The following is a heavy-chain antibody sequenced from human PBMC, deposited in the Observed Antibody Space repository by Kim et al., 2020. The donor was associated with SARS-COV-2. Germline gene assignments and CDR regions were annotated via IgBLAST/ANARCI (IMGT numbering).Heavy chain of an antibody. CDR3: ARGGYYYGMDV. V-gene: IGHV4-59*09. Sequence: TNYNPSLNGRVTISVDTSKNQFSLKLSSVTAADTAVYYCARGGYYYGMDVWGQGTTVTVSS. CDR2: T. J-gene: IGHJ6*02.